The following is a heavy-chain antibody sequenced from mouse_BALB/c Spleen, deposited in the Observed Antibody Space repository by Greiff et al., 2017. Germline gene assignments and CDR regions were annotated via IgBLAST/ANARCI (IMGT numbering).Heavy chain of an antibody. CDR2: IWSGGST. V-gene: IGHV2-2*02. D-gene: IGHD1-1*01. J-gene: IGHJ4*01. CDR3: ARKPSYYYGSSYAMDC. CDR1: GFSLTSYG. Sequence: VQVVESGPGLVQPSQSLSITCTVSGFSLTSYGVHWVRQSPGKGLEWLGVIWSGGSTDYNAAFISRLSISKDNSKSQVFFKMNSLQANDTAIYYCARKPSYYYGSSYAMDCWGQGASVTVST.